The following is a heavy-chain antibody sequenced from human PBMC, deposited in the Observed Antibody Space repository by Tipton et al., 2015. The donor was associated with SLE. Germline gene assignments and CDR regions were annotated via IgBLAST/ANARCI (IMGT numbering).Heavy chain of an antibody. Sequence: TLSLTCTVSGASVSSFCWNWIRQSPGKGLEWIECVCNSVSTNYDPSLKSRGTISVDTSKNHFSLELTSVTAADTAVYYCARQRLRLLSPLDAWGQGTTVTVS. D-gene: IGHD3-10*01. J-gene: IGHJ6*02. CDR3: ARQRLRLLSPLDA. V-gene: IGHV4-59*08. CDR2: VCNSVST. CDR1: GASVSSFC.